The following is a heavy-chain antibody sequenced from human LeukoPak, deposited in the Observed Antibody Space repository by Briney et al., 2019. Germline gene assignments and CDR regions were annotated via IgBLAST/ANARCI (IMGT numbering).Heavy chain of an antibody. J-gene: IGHJ4*02. CDR2: IRYDGSET. CDR3: ANRDKGGDGYDWYYFDY. CDR1: DFTFSSYG. Sequence: GGSLRLSCVASDFTFSSYGMHWVRQAPGKGLEWVAYIRYDGSETYYADSVKGRFTISRDNSKNTVYLRMISLRAEDTAVYYCANRDKGGDGYDWYYFDYWGQGTLVTVSS. D-gene: IGHD5-12*01. V-gene: IGHV3-30*02.